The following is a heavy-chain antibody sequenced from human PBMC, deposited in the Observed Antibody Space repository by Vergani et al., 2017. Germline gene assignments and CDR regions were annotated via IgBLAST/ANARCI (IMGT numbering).Heavy chain of an antibody. Sequence: VQLLESGGGLVQPGGSLRLSCVVSGFALNRHAMYWVRQAPGKGLEWVVGISFDGTNEYYPDLVKGRFTISRAIAKNTLYLQVRSLRLEDTGVYHCVRDRGLCAGGRCYTEAWDYWGQGTPVTVSS. CDR2: ISFDGTNE. CDR3: VRDRGLCAGGRCYTEAWDY. V-gene: IGHV3-30-3*01. D-gene: IGHD2-2*02. J-gene: IGHJ4*02. CDR1: GFALNRHA.